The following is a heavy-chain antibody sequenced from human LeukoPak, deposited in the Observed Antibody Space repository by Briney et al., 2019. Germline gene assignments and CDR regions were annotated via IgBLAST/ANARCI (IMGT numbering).Heavy chain of an antibody. Sequence: GESLKISCKGSGYSFTSYWIGWVRQMPGKGLEWMGIIYPGDSDTRYSPSFQGQVTISADKSISTAYLQWSSLKASDTAMYYCARHGTRYFDWLLFAFDYWGQGTLVTVSS. CDR2: IYPGDSDT. CDR1: GYSFTSYW. CDR3: ARHGTRYFDWLLFAFDY. V-gene: IGHV5-51*01. J-gene: IGHJ4*02. D-gene: IGHD3-9*01.